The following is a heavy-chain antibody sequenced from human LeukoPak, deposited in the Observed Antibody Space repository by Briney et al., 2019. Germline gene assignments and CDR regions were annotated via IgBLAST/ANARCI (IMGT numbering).Heavy chain of an antibody. V-gene: IGHV1-24*01. Sequence: GASVKVSCKVSGYTLTELSMHWVRQAPGKGLEWMGGFDPEDGETIYAQKFQGRVTMTEDTSTSTAYMELRSLRSDDTAVYYCARDNVAVAGTGDYWGQGTLVTVSS. D-gene: IGHD6-19*01. J-gene: IGHJ4*02. CDR2: FDPEDGET. CDR3: ARDNVAVAGTGDY. CDR1: GYTLTELS.